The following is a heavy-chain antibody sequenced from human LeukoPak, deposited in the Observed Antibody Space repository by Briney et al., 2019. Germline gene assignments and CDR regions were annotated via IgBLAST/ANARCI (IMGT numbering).Heavy chain of an antibody. Sequence: PGGSLRLSCAASGFTFSSYAMHWVRQAPGKGLEWVAVISYDGSTKYYADSVKGRFTISRDNSKNTLYLQMNSLRAEDTAVYYCARESTSDYYDSSGYFDYWGQGTLVTVSS. J-gene: IGHJ4*02. CDR3: ARESTSDYYDSSGYFDY. CDR2: ISYDGSTK. D-gene: IGHD3-22*01. CDR1: GFTFSSYA. V-gene: IGHV3-30*04.